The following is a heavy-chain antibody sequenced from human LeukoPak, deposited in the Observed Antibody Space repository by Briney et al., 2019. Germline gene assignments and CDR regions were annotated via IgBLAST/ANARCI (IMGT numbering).Heavy chain of an antibody. CDR3: ARGYDFWSRHTN. V-gene: IGHV1-69*13. J-gene: IGHJ4*02. Sequence: ASVKVSCKASGVTFISYAISLVRQAPGQGLEWMGGIIPIFSTANYAQKFQGGVTITADESTSTAYMERSMMRDEDAAVYYGARGYDFWSRHTNWGQGTLVTVSS. D-gene: IGHD3-3*01. CDR1: GVTFISYA. CDR2: IIPIFSTA.